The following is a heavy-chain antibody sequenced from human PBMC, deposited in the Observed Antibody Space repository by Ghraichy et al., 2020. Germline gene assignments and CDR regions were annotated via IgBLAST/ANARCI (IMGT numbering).Heavy chain of an antibody. CDR1: GVSISGGFY. D-gene: IGHD1-1*01. Sequence: SETLSLTCAVSGVSISGGFYWEWIRQPPGGGLEWIGRVSNSGPPYYQPSLKSRVAISMDTSRNQFSLGLASVTAADTAIYYCVKSHGGTKNLVDFWGQGSLVIVSS. CDR3: VKSHGGTKNLVDF. CDR2: VSNSGPP. V-gene: IGHV4-38-2*01. J-gene: IGHJ4*02.